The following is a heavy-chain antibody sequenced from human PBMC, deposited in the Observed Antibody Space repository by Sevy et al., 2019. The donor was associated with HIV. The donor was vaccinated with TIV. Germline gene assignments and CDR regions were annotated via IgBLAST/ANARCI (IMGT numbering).Heavy chain of an antibody. CDR3: ARSGSDIVVVPAAMRRYYYYYYMDV. J-gene: IGHJ6*03. V-gene: IGHV3-48*03. CDR2: ISSSGSTI. Sequence: GGSLRLSCAASGFTFSSYEMNWVRQAPGKGLVWVSYISSSGSTIYYADSVKGRFTISRDNAKNSLYLQMNSLRAEDTAVYYCARSGSDIVVVPAAMRRYYYYYYMDVWGKGTTVTVSS. CDR1: GFTFSSYE. D-gene: IGHD2-2*01.